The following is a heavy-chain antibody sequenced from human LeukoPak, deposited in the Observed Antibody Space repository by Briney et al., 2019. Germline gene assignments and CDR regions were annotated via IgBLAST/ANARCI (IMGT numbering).Heavy chain of an antibody. CDR1: GFSFSNYA. CDR3: AKSSYYDASGYYREYYFDS. J-gene: IGHJ4*02. Sequence: PGGSLRLSCVPSGFSFSNYAMSWVRQAPGKGLEWVSSISGGGGSTHYVDSVKGRFTISRDKTKNTLYLQMNSLRAEDTAVYYCAKSSYYDASGYYREYYFDSWGQGTLVTVSS. CDR2: ISGGGGST. D-gene: IGHD3-22*01. V-gene: IGHV3-23*01.